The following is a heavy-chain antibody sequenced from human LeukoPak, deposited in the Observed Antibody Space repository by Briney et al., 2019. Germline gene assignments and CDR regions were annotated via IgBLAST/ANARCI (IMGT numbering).Heavy chain of an antibody. CDR2: IYSGAFT. V-gene: IGHV4-39*01. D-gene: IGHD4/OR15-4a*01. CDR1: GASFDNSYC. J-gene: IGHJ4*02. Sequence: PSETLSLSCTVSGASFDNSYCWTWVRQPPGKRPEWIGTIYSGAFTYYSPSLRSRVTISADTSKNLFSLRLTSVTAADTGVYYCARGSDDYKLGNYWGQGILVTVSS. CDR3: ARGSDDYKLGNY.